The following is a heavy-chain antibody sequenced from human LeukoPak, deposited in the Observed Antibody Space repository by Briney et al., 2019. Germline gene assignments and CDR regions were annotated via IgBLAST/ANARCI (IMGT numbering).Heavy chain of an antibody. Sequence: ASVKVSCKASGYIFTSYGISWVRQAPGQGIEWMGWISAYNGKTIYAQKLQGRVTMTIDTSASTAYMELWSLRSDDTAVYYCARTNSGSSLSAFDIWGQGTMVTVSS. CDR2: ISAYNGKT. CDR3: ARTNSGSSLSAFDI. J-gene: IGHJ3*02. V-gene: IGHV1-18*01. D-gene: IGHD1-26*01. CDR1: GYIFTSYG.